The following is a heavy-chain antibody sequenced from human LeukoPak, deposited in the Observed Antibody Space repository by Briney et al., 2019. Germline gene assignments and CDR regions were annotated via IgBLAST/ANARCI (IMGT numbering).Heavy chain of an antibody. CDR2: ISHSGST. CDR3: ARVNRPVTAIHPLYYYYGMDV. Sequence: PSETLSLTCTVSGGSLSNYYWSWIRQPPGKGLEWIGYISHSGSTNYSPSLKSRVTISLDTSKNQFSLKLSSVTAADTAVYYCARVNRPVTAIHPLYYYYGMDVWGQGTTVTVSS. D-gene: IGHD2-21*02. J-gene: IGHJ6*02. CDR1: GGSLSNYY. V-gene: IGHV4-59*12.